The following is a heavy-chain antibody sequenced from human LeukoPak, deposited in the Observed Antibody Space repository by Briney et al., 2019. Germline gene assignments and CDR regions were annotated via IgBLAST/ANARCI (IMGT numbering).Heavy chain of an antibody. V-gene: IGHV3-30-3*01. CDR2: ISYDGSNK. CDR1: GFTFSSYA. Sequence: PGGSLRLSCAASGFTFSSYAMHWVRQAPGKGLEWVAVISYDGSNKYYADSVKGRFTISRDNSKNTLYLQMNSLRAEDTAVYYCARGNRHFDYWGQETLVTVSS. CDR3: ARGNRHFDY. D-gene: IGHD1-14*01. J-gene: IGHJ4*02.